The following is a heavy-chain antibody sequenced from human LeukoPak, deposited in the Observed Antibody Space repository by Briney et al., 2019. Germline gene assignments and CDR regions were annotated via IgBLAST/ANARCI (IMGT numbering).Heavy chain of an antibody. CDR3: ARGSVRGGNSRVYGY. CDR2: INHSGST. J-gene: IGHJ4*02. Sequence: SETLSLTCAVYGGFFSGYYWSWIRQPPGKGLEWIGEINHSGSTNYDPSLKSRVTISVDTSKNQFSLKLSSVTAADTAVYYCARGSVRGGNSRVYGYWGQGTLVTVSS. CDR1: GGFFSGYY. V-gene: IGHV4-34*01. D-gene: IGHD4-23*01.